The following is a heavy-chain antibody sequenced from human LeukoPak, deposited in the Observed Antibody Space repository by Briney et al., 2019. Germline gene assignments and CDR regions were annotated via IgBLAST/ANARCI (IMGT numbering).Heavy chain of an antibody. CDR3: ATGLPHLVPALNDY. D-gene: IGHD2-2*01. J-gene: IGHJ4*02. CDR1: GYTLTELS. V-gene: IGHV1-24*01. CDR2: FDPEDGET. Sequence: ASVKVSCKVSGYTLTELSMHWVRQAPGKGLEWMGGFDPEDGETIYAQKFQGRVTMTEDTSTDTAYVELSSLRSEDTAVYYCATGLPHLVPALNDYWGQGTLVTVSS.